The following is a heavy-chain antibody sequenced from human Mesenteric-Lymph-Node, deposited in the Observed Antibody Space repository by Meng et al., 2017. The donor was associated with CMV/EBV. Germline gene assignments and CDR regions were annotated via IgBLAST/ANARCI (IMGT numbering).Heavy chain of an antibody. CDR2: ISRSSGYI. V-gene: IGHV3-21*01. D-gene: IGHD6-19*01. CDR1: GFTFSTYS. J-gene: IGHJ4*02. Sequence: GGSLRLSCAASGFTFSTYSMNWVRQAPGKGLEWVSSISRSSGYIYYADSVKGRFTISRDNAKNSLYLQMNSLRAEDTGVYYCASHAWDTTGWYYFDYWGQGTLVTVSS. CDR3: ASHAWDTTGWYYFDY.